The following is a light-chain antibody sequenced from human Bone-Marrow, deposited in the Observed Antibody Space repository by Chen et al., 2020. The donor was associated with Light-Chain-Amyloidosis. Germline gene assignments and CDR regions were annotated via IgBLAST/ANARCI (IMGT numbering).Light chain of an antibody. CDR3: HLYNSYSMYT. J-gene: IGKJ2*01. Sequence: DIQMTQSPSTLSASVGDRVTITCRASQSINSWLAWYQQKPGKAPKLLIYDASSLESGVPPRFSGSGSGTEYTLTITGLQPDDFATYYCHLYNSYSMYTFGPGTKLEIK. V-gene: IGKV1-5*01. CDR2: DAS. CDR1: QSINSW.